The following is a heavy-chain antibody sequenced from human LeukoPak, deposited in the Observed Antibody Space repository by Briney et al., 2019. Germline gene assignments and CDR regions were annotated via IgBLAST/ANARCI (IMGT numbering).Heavy chain of an antibody. CDR3: ATTMTTVTRFDY. V-gene: IGHV1-69*13. Sequence: ASVKVSCKASGGTFSSFALSWVRQAPGQGLEWMGGINPLFDAANYAQKFQGRVTVAVDESSTTAYMELSSLRSEDTAVYYCATTMTTVTRFDYWGQGTLVTVSS. D-gene: IGHD4-17*01. CDR1: GGTFSSFA. CDR2: INPLFDAA. J-gene: IGHJ4*02.